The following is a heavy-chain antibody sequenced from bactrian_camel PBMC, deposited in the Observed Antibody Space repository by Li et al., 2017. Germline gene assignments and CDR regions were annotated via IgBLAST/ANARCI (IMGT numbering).Heavy chain of an antibody. CDR2: INSGDGGK. D-gene: IGHD2*01. CDR1: RFFIDSYC. Sequence: HVQLVESGGGSVQAGGSLRLSCQALRFFIDSYCIGWFRQAPGKEREGVACINSGDGGKTYSDSVKGRFTISRDNAKNSVYLQMNSLKLEDTAMYYCAADFGPYCSGSYLARRANFEGQGTQVTVS. V-gene: IGHV3S63*01. J-gene: IGHJ4*01.